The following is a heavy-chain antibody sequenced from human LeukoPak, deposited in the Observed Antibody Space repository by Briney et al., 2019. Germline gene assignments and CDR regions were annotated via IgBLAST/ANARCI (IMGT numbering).Heavy chain of an antibody. CDR1: GGSFSGYY. D-gene: IGHD1-1*01. CDR2: INHSGST. Sequence: SETLSLTCAVYGGSFSGYYWSWIRQPPGKGLEWIGEINHSGSTNYNPSLKSRVTISVDTSKNQFSLKLSSVTAADTAVYYCARHQGTLDYWGQGTLVTVSS. CDR3: ARHQGTLDY. V-gene: IGHV4-34*01. J-gene: IGHJ4*02.